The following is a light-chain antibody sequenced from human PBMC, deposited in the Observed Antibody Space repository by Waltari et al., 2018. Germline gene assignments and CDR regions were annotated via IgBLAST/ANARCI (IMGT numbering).Light chain of an antibody. CDR1: SGSIASNY. Sequence: FVLTQPPSVSESPGKTVTISCTRSSGSIASNYVQLYQQRPGGAPPIVIFEDTHRPSGVPDRFSASIDVSSNSASLTISGLETEDEADYYCQSLDSTSPVIFGGGTRVTVL. J-gene: IGLJ2*01. CDR3: QSLDSTSPVI. V-gene: IGLV6-57*03. CDR2: EDT.